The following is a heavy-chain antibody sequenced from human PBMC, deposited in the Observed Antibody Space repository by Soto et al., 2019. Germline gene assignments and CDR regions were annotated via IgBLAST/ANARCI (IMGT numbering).Heavy chain of an antibody. Sequence: PSETQSLSCNVSGGSISDFYWSWIRQSPGKRLEWIGYLYYTGSTNYNPALKSRVTISLDTSKNQFSLKVRSVAAADTAVYYCVRGGGYDFRSSQAPPIDVWGQGTTVTVSS. D-gene: IGHD3-3*01. CDR2: LYYTGST. CDR3: VRGGGYDFRSSQAPPIDV. J-gene: IGHJ6*02. V-gene: IGHV4-59*01. CDR1: GGSISDFY.